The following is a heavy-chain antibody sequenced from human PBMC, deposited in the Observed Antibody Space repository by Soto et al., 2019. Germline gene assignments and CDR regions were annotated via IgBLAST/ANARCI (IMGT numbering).Heavy chain of an antibody. V-gene: IGHV6-1*01. CDR3: ARSGPGGYIDY. CDR2: TYYRSKWYN. D-gene: IGHD3-22*01. Sequence: SQTLSLTCAIAWDSVSSNSAGWNWIRQSPSRGLEWLGRTYYRSKWYNHYAVSAKSRITDNPDTSKNQFSLQLNSVTHEDTAVYCCARSGPGGYIDYWGQGTLVTVSS. CDR1: WDSVSSNSAG. J-gene: IGHJ4*02.